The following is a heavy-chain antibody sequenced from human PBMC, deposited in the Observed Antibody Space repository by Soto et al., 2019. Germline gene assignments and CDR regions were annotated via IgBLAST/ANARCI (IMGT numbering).Heavy chain of an antibody. J-gene: IGHJ4*02. CDR1: GGTFSSYA. CDR2: IIPIFGTA. CDR3: AMGITMIVVVIKPSRFDY. Sequence: GASVKVSCKASGGTFSSYAISWVRQASGQGLEWMGGIIPIFGTANYAQKFQGRVTITADKSTSTAYMELSSLRSEDTAVYYCAMGITMIVVVIKPSRFDYWGEGTLVTVSS. D-gene: IGHD3-22*01. V-gene: IGHV1-69*06.